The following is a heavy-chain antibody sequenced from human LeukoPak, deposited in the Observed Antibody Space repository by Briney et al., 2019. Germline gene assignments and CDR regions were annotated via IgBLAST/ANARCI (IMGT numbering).Heavy chain of an antibody. V-gene: IGHV4-38-2*02. J-gene: IGHJ4*02. CDR3: ARGDSSASPVPLY. CDR2: LYYGGPT. CDR1: GDSISSDYY. D-gene: IGHD6-19*01. Sequence: PSETLSLTCTVSGDSISSDYYWGWIRQPPGQGLEWIGNLYYGGPTYYNPSLGSRVTISVDSSKNQFSLKLNSLTAADTAVYFCARGDSSASPVPLYWGQGTLVTVSS.